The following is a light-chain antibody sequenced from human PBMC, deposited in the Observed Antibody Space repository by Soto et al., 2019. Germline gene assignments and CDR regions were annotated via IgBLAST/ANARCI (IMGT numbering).Light chain of an antibody. CDR2: AAS. CDR3: QQLNSYPS. J-gene: IGKJ2*01. Sequence: IPLTQSPSSLSASVGDRVTITCRASPGIRSYLAWYQQKPGKAPKLLIYAASTLQSGVPSRFSGSGSGTDFTLTISSLQPEDFATYYCQQLNSYPSFGQGTKLEIK. CDR1: PGIRSY. V-gene: IGKV1-9*01.